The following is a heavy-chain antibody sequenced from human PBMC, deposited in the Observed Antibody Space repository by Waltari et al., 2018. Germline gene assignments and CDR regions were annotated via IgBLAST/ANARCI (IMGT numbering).Heavy chain of an antibody. J-gene: IGHJ1*01. CDR3: ARDQEFYQH. CDR1: VDSISSGSYY. V-gene: IGHV4-39*02. Sequence: QPPLQASGPGLVKPSETLSLTCPVSVDSISSGSYYWGWIRQSPGTGLEWIGSVYYSWSVYSDGKTYQNPSLKGRGTISVDLSKNEFSLKLESVTAADAAVYFCARDQEFYQHWGQGTLVTVSS. CDR2: VYYSWSVYSDGKT.